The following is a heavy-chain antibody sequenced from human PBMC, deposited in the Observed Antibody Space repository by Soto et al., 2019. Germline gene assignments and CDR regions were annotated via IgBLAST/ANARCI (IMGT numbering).Heavy chain of an antibody. CDR2: ISAYNGNT. Sequence: ASVKVSCKASGYTFTSYGISWVRQAPGQGLEWMGWISAYNGNTNYAQKLQGRVTMTTDTPTSTAYMELRSLRSDDTAVYYCARIAVANDAFDIWGQGTMVTVSS. V-gene: IGHV1-18*04. CDR1: GYTFTSYG. J-gene: IGHJ3*02. D-gene: IGHD6-19*01. CDR3: ARIAVANDAFDI.